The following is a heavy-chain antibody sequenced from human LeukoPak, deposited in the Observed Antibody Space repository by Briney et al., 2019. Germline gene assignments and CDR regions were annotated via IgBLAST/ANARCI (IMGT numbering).Heavy chain of an antibody. CDR1: GGTFSSYA. J-gene: IGHJ3*02. Sequence: SVKVSSKASGGTFSSYAISWVRQAPGQGLEWMGGIIPIFGTANYAQKFQGRVTITTDESTSTAYMELSSLRSEDTAVYYCARVLGLYSGPYAFDIWGQGTMVTVSS. CDR3: ARVLGLYSGPYAFDI. D-gene: IGHD5-12*01. CDR2: IIPIFGTA. V-gene: IGHV1-69*05.